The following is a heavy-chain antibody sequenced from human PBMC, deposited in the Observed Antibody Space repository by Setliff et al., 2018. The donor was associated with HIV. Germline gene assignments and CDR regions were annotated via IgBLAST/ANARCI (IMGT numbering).Heavy chain of an antibody. D-gene: IGHD2-8*02. V-gene: IGHV3-7*03. J-gene: IGHJ1*01. Sequence: SLRLSCVASGFTFSSNWLSWVRQAPGKGLEWVANIKQDGSEKYYVDSVKGRFTISRDNAKNSLYLQVNNLRAEETAVYYCARGPSSTHWSPGYFQHWGQGTPVTVS. CDR2: IKQDGSEK. CDR1: GFTFSSNW. CDR3: ARGPSSTHWSPGYFQH.